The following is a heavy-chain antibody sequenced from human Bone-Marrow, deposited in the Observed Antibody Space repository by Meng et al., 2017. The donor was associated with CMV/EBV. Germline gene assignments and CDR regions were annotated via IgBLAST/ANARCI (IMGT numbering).Heavy chain of an antibody. Sequence: SETLSLTCTVSGGSISSYYWNWIRQSPGKGLEWIGYIYYSGNTDYNPSLKSRVTISVDTSKNQFSLKLSSVTAADTAVYYCARVAVAAPWYYYYGMDVWGQGTTVTVSS. V-gene: IGHV4-59*01. J-gene: IGHJ6*02. CDR3: ARVAVAAPWYYYYGMDV. CDR1: GGSISSYY. CDR2: IYYSGNT. D-gene: IGHD6-13*01.